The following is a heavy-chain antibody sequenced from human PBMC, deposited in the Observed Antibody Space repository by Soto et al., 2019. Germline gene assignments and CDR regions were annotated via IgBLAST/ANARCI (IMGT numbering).Heavy chain of an antibody. CDR1: GFTFSSYW. Sequence: EVQLVESGGGLVQPGGSLRLSCAASGFTFSSYWMSWVRQAPGKGLEWVANIKQDGSEKFYVDSVKGRFTISRDNAKNSLYLQMNSLRVEDTAVYYCARDAGGAYYDFWSGYYVDYWGQGTLVTVSS. CDR2: IKQDGSEK. V-gene: IGHV3-7*01. J-gene: IGHJ4*02. CDR3: ARDAGGAYYDFWSGYYVDY. D-gene: IGHD3-3*01.